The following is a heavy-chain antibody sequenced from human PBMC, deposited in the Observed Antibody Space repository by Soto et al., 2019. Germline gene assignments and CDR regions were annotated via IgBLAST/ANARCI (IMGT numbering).Heavy chain of an antibody. CDR1: GDSISSSGYY. CDR2: IDYSGST. V-gene: IGHV4-39*01. Sequence: QLHMQESGPGPVKPSETLSLTCTVSGDSISSSGYYWAWIRQPPGKGLEWIGNIDYSGSTYYNTSLKSRVAFSVDTSKNQFSLKVTSVTAADTAVYYCARNVSVSGFEYYFDQWGQGTLVTVSS. J-gene: IGHJ4*02. CDR3: ARNVSVSGFEYYFDQ. D-gene: IGHD5-12*01.